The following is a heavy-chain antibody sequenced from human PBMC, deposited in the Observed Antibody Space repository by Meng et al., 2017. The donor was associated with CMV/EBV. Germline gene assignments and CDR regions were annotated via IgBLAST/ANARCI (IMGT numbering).Heavy chain of an antibody. V-gene: IGHV3-21*01. CDR2: ISSSSSYI. J-gene: IGHJ6*02. CDR1: GFTFSSYS. Sequence: SGFTFSSYSMNWVRQAPGKGLEWVSSISSSSSYIYYADSVKGRFTISRDNAKNSLYLQMNSLRAEDTAVYYCARDRSGYYLDYGMDVWGQGTTVTVSS. D-gene: IGHD3-3*01. CDR3: ARDRSGYYLDYGMDV.